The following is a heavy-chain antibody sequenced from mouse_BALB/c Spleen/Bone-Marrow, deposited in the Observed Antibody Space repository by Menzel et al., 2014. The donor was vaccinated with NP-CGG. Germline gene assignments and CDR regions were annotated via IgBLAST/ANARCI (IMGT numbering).Heavy chain of an antibody. CDR1: GFSLXSYG. J-gene: IGHJ3*01. Sequence: VQLQQSGPGLVAPSQSLSITCTVSGFSLXSYGVHWIRQPPGKGLEWLGVIWAGGSANYKSALMSRLSISKDNSKSQVFLKMNSLQTDDTAMYYCARGGYGYDGTFAYWGQGTLVTVSA. V-gene: IGHV2-9*02. CDR3: ARGGYGYDGTFAY. CDR2: IWAGGSA. D-gene: IGHD2-2*01.